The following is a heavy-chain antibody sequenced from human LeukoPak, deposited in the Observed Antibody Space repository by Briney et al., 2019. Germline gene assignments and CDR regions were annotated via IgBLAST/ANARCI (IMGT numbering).Heavy chain of an antibody. Sequence: GGSLRLSCAASGFTFSSYSMNWVRQAPGKGLEWLSYISSSSSIIYYADSVKGRFTISRDNSKNTLYLQMNSLRAEDTAVYYCAKGSPVSGWYVGDYWGQGTLVTVSS. CDR3: AKGSPVSGWYVGDY. CDR1: GFTFSSYS. J-gene: IGHJ4*02. V-gene: IGHV3-48*01. D-gene: IGHD6-19*01. CDR2: ISSSSSII.